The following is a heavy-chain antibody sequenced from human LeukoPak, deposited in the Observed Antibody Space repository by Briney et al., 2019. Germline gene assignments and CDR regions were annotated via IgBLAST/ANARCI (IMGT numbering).Heavy chain of an antibody. CDR2: TYYRAKWYN. CDR3: ASGCSATSCLVFGMDV. D-gene: IGHD2-2*01. V-gene: IGHV6-1*01. J-gene: IGHJ6*02. CDR1: GDSVSSNSAA. Sequence: SQTLSLTCAISGDSVSSNSAAWSWIRQSPSRGREWLGMTYYRAKWYNDYALSVESRITINPDTSKNHFSLQLNSVTPEDTAVYYCASGCSATSCLVFGMDVWGQGPTVTVSS.